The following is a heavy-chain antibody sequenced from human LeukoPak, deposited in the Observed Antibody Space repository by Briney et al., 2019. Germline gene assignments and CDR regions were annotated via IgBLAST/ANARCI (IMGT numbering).Heavy chain of an antibody. D-gene: IGHD5-18*01. CDR3: ARGQKYRNGYTVTELGSGYFDY. J-gene: IGHJ4*02. CDR2: IYTSGST. Sequence: SETLTLTCTVSGGSISSGSYYWSWIRPPAGKGLEWIGRIYTSGSTNYNPSLKSRVTISVDTSKNQFSLTLSSVTAADTAVYYCARGQKYRNGYTVTELGSGYFDYWGQGTLVTVSS. V-gene: IGHV4-61*02. CDR1: GGSISSGSYY.